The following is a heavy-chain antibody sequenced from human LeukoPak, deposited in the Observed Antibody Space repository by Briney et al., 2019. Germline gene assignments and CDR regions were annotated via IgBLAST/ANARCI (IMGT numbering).Heavy chain of an antibody. J-gene: IGHJ6*02. V-gene: IGHV1-8*01. Sequence: ASVKVSCKASGYTFTSYDINWVRQATGQGLEWMGWMNPNSGNTGYAQKFQGRVTMTRNTSISTAYMELSSLRSEDTAVYYCAREYSYGLVDDYYYGMDVWGQGTTVTVSS. D-gene: IGHD5-18*01. CDR3: AREYSYGLVDDYYYGMDV. CDR2: MNPNSGNT. CDR1: GYTFTSYD.